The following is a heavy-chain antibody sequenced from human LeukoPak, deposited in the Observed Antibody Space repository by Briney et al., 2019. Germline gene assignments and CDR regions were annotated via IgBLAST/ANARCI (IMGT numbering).Heavy chain of an antibody. CDR3: ARVGGRYSPLGY. V-gene: IGHV3-7*01. CDR1: GFTFSSYW. J-gene: IGHJ4*02. CDR2: IKQDGSEK. D-gene: IGHD3-16*02. Sequence: GGSLRLSRAASGFTFSSYWMSWVRQAPGKGLEWVANIKQDGSEKYYVDSVKGRFTISRDNDKNSLFLQMTSLRAEDTAVYYCARVGGRYSPLGYWGQGTLVNVSS.